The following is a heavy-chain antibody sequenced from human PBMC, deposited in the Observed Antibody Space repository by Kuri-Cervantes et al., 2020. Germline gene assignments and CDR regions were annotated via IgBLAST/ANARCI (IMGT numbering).Heavy chain of an antibody. Sequence: GSLRLSCTVSGGSISSYYWSWIRQPPGKGLEWIGYIYYSGSTNYNPSLKSRVTISVDTSKNQFSLKLSSVTAADTAVYYCASPLYFDWLLLAFDIWGQGTMVTVSS. V-gene: IGHV4-59*01. CDR1: GGSISSYY. CDR3: ASPLYFDWLLLAFDI. J-gene: IGHJ3*02. CDR2: IYYSGST. D-gene: IGHD3-9*01.